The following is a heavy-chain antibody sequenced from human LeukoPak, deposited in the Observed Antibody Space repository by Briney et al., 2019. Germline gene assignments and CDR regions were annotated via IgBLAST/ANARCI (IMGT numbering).Heavy chain of an antibody. Sequence: PSGTLSLTCAVYGGSFSGYYWSWIRQPPGKGLEWIGEVNHSGSTNYNPSLKSRVTISVDTSKNQFSLKLSSVTAADTAVYYCARKQQLVPREIWYFDLWGRGTLVTVSS. J-gene: IGHJ2*01. CDR1: GGSFSGYY. D-gene: IGHD6-13*01. CDR3: ARKQQLVPREIWYFDL. V-gene: IGHV4-34*01. CDR2: VNHSGST.